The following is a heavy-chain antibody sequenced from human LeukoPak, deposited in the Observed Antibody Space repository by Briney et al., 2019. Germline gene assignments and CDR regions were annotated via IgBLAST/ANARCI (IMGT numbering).Heavy chain of an antibody. Sequence: ASVKVSCKASGYTFTGYYMHWVRQAPGQGLEWMGWINPNSGGTNYAQKFQGRVTMTRDTSISTAYMELNRLRSDDTAVYYCARRGVSNYDFWSGYLYYMDVWGKGTTVTVSS. CDR1: GYTFTGYY. D-gene: IGHD3-3*01. J-gene: IGHJ6*03. CDR3: ARRGVSNYDFWSGYLYYMDV. CDR2: INPNSGGT. V-gene: IGHV1-2*02.